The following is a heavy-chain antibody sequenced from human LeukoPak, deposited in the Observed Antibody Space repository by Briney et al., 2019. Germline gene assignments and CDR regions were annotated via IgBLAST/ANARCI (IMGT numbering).Heavy chain of an antibody. Sequence: ASVKVSCKASGYTFTGYYMHWVRQAPGPGLEWMGWINPNSGGTNYAQKFQGWVTMTRDTSISTAYMELSRLRSDDTAVYYCAISRRGYCSSTSCYGGWFDPWGQGTLVTVSS. CDR2: INPNSGGT. CDR3: AISRRGYCSSTSCYGGWFDP. D-gene: IGHD2-2*01. CDR1: GYTFTGYY. J-gene: IGHJ5*02. V-gene: IGHV1-2*04.